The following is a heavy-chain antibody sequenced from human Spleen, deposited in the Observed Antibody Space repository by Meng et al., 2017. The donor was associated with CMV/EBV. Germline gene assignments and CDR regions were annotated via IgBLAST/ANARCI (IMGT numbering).Heavy chain of an antibody. CDR2: IYYSGST. CDR3: ARVAFWSGFGYFQH. J-gene: IGHJ1*01. V-gene: IGHV4-59*12. CDR1: GGSISSYY. Sequence: SETLSLTCTVSGGSISSYYWSWIRQPPGKGLEWIGYIYYSGSTNYNPSLKSRVTISVDTSQNQFSLKLSSVTAADTAVYYCARVAFWSGFGYFQHWGQGTLVTVSS. D-gene: IGHD3-3*01.